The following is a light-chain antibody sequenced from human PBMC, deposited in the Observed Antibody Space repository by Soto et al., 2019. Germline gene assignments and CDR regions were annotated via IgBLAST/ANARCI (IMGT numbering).Light chain of an antibody. CDR2: ANN. Sequence: QSVLTQPPSVSGAPGQRVTISCTGSSSNIGAGFDVHWYRQLPGTAPKLLIYANNNRPSGVPDRFSGSKSDTSASLTITGLQAEDEADYYCQAYDNSRTYVFGTGTKLTV. V-gene: IGLV1-40*01. CDR3: QAYDNSRTYV. J-gene: IGLJ1*01. CDR1: SSNIGAGFD.